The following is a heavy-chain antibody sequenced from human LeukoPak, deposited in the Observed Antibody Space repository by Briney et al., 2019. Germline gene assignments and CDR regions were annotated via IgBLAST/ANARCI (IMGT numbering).Heavy chain of an antibody. D-gene: IGHD3-22*01. CDR2: FDPEDGET. V-gene: IGHV1-24*01. Sequence: ASVKVSCKVSGYTLTELSMHWVRQAPGKGLEWMGGFDPEDGETIYAQKFQGRVTMTEDTSTDTAYMELSSLRSEDTAVYFCARDKNDYYDRSGSIRAWDSWGQGTLVTVSS. CDR1: GYTLTELS. J-gene: IGHJ4*02. CDR3: ARDKNDYYDRSGSIRAWDS.